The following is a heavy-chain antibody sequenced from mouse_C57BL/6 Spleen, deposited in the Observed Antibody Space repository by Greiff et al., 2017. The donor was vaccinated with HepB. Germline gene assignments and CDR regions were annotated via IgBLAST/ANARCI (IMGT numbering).Heavy chain of an antibody. V-gene: IGHV1-31*01. Sequence: DVQLQESGPELVKPGASVKISCKASGYSFTGYYMHWVKQSHGNILDWIGYIYPYNGVSSYNQKFKGKATLTVDKSSSTAYIELRSLTSEDSAVYYCAKGSYYSNPGYFDYWGQGTTLTVSS. CDR3: AKGSYYSNPGYFDY. J-gene: IGHJ2*01. CDR2: IYPYNGVS. CDR1: GYSFTGYY. D-gene: IGHD2-5*01.